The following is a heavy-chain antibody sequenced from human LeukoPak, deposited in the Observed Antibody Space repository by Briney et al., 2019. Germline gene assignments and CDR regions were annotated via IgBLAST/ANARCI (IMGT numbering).Heavy chain of an antibody. D-gene: IGHD3-22*01. CDR3: GRADQNQWLYFDY. CDR2: ISVYNGNT. Sequence: ASVTVSCKASGYTFTSHGISWVRHAPGQGLEWMGWISVYNGNTNYAQKLQGRVTMTTDTSTSTAYMELRSLRSDDTAVYYCGRADQNQWLYFDYWGQGTLVTVSS. J-gene: IGHJ4*02. V-gene: IGHV1-18*01. CDR1: GYTFTSHG.